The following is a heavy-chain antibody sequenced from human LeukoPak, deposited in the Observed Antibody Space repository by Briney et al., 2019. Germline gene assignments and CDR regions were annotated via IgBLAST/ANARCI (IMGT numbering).Heavy chain of an antibody. CDR2: ISGSGSRT. Sequence: GGSLRLSCAASGFTFSSYDMTWVRQAPGKGLEWVSTISGSGSRTYYADSVKGRFTSSRDNSKNTLYLQMNSLRAEDTAVYYCARNSGNYYFDYWGQGTLVTVSS. D-gene: IGHD1-26*01. CDR3: ARNSGNYYFDY. V-gene: IGHV3-23*01. J-gene: IGHJ4*02. CDR1: GFTFSSYD.